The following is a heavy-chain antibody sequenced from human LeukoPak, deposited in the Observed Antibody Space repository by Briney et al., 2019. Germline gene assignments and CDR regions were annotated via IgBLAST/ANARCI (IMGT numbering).Heavy chain of an antibody. D-gene: IGHD5-18*01. J-gene: IGHJ4*02. V-gene: IGHV4-34*01. CDR2: INHSGST. CDR3: ARGRYSYGLPFDY. Sequence: SETLSLTCAVYGGCFSGYYWSWIRQPPGKGLEWIGEINHSGSTNYNPSLKSRVTISVDTSKNQFSLKLSSVTAADTAVYYCARGRYSYGLPFDYWGQGTLVTVSS. CDR1: GGCFSGYY.